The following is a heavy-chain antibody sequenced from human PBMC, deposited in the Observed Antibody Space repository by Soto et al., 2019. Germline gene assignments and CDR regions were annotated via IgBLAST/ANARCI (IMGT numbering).Heavy chain of an antibody. CDR3: ARYNSYAIDY. Sequence: KPSETLSLTCTVSGTSISSYYWSWIRQPPGKGLEWIANIHYSGTTNYNPSLASRATLSVDTSKNQFSLKMTSVTAADRAMYFCARYNSYAIDYWGRGTLVTVS. J-gene: IGHJ4*02. CDR1: GTSISSYY. CDR2: IHYSGTT. V-gene: IGHV4-59*01. D-gene: IGHD2-8*01.